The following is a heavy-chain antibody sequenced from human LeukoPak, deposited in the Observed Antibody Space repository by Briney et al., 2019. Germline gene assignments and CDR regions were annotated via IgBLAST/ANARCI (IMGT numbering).Heavy chain of an antibody. Sequence: ASVKVSCKASGYTFTSYGISWVRQAPGQGLEWTGWISAYNGNTNYAQKLQGRVTMTTDTSTSTAYMELRSLRSDDTAVYYCARDGCSSTSCYNNWFDPWGQGTLVTVSS. D-gene: IGHD2-2*01. V-gene: IGHV1-18*01. J-gene: IGHJ5*02. CDR1: GYTFTSYG. CDR3: ARDGCSSTSCYNNWFDP. CDR2: ISAYNGNT.